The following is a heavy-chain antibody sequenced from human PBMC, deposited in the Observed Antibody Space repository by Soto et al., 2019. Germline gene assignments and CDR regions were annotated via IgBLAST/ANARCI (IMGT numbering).Heavy chain of an antibody. CDR1: GFTFNNSG. J-gene: IGHJ6*02. Sequence: HPGGSLRLSCRVSGFTFNNSGMHWVRQAPGKGLEWMAVISYDGSDKYYADFVKGRVIISRDNSKNTLNLEMNSLRAEDTATYYCVKDRVPGAYGHYYGMDGWGQGTTVTVSS. D-gene: IGHD5-12*01. CDR2: ISYDGSDK. V-gene: IGHV3-30*18. CDR3: VKDRVPGAYGHYYGMDG.